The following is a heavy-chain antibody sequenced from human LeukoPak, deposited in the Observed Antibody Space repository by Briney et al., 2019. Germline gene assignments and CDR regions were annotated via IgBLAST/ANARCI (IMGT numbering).Heavy chain of an antibody. V-gene: IGHV4-34*01. CDR2: INHSGST. Sequence: PSETLSLTCAVYGGSFSGYYWSSIRQPPGKGLEWIGEINHSGSTNYNPSLKSRVTISVDTSKNQFSLKLSSVTAADTAVYYCASAPFVVRHWGQGTLVTVSS. D-gene: IGHD2-15*01. CDR1: GGSFSGYY. J-gene: IGHJ4*02. CDR3: ASAPFVVRH.